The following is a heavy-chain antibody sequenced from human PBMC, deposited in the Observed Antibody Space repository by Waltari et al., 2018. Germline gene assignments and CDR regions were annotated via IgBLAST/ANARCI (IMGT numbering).Heavy chain of an antibody. CDR1: GFTFSSYS. CDR2: ISSSSSTI. CDR3: ARDGIAVAGAFDI. D-gene: IGHD6-19*01. Sequence: EVQLVESGGGLVQPGGSLRLSCAASGFTFSSYSMNWVRQAPGKGLEWVSYISSSSSTIYYADSVKGRFTISRDNAKNSLYLQMNSLRAEDTAVYYCARDGIAVAGAFDIWGQGTMVTVSS. V-gene: IGHV3-48*04. J-gene: IGHJ3*02.